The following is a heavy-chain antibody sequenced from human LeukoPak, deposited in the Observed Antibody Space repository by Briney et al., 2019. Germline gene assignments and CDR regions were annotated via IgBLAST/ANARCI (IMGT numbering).Heavy chain of an antibody. CDR1: GGSISSYY. CDR3: ARSSGGVFGVVIPTFDY. J-gene: IGHJ4*02. Sequence: PSETLSLTCTVSGGSISSYYWSWIRQPPGKGLEWIGYIYYSGSTNYNPSLKSRVTISVDTSKNQFSLKLSSGTAADTAVYYCARSSGGVFGVVIPTFDYWGQGTLVTVSS. V-gene: IGHV4-59*01. D-gene: IGHD3-3*01. CDR2: IYYSGST.